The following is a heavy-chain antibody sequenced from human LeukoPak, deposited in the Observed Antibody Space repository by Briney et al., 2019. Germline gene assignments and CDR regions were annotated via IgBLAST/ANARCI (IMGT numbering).Heavy chain of an antibody. J-gene: IGHJ5*02. CDR1: GGSFSGYY. D-gene: IGHD6-13*01. CDR3: ARALWYSSSWYWFDP. Sequence: SETLSLTCAVYGGSFSGYYWSWIRQPPGKGLEWIGSIYYSGSTYYNPSLKSRVTISVDTSKNQFSLKLSSVTAADTAVYYCARALWYSSSWYWFDPWGQGTLVTVSS. CDR2: IYYSGST. V-gene: IGHV4-34*01.